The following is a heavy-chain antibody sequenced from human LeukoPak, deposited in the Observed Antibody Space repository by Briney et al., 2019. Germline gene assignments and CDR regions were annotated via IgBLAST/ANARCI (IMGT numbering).Heavy chain of an antibody. D-gene: IGHD3-10*01. CDR1: GYSISSGYY. J-gene: IGHJ4*02. CDR2: IYHSGSA. Sequence: SETLSLTCTVSGYSISSGYYWGWIRQPPGKGLEWVGSIYHSGSAYYNPSLKSRVAISVDTSKNQFSLKLSSVTAADTAVYYCARTRYYYNSRSYGAPYYFDYWGQGTLVTVSS. CDR3: ARTRYYYNSRSYGAPYYFDY. V-gene: IGHV4-38-2*02.